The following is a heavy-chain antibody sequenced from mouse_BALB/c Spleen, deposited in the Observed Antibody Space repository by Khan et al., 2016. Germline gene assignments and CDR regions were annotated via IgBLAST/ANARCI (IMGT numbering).Heavy chain of an antibody. J-gene: IGHJ4*01. CDR1: GFSLSRYS. CDR2: IWGGGST. V-gene: IGHV2-6-4*01. D-gene: IGHD2-12*01. CDR3: ARGHDDTMDY. Sequence: QVQLKESGPGLVAPSQSLSITCTVSGFSLSRYSVHWIRQPPGQGLEWLGMIWGGGSTDYNSAPKSRLNINKDNSKSQVFLKMNSLQTDDTAMYYCARGHDDTMDYWGQGTSVTVSS.